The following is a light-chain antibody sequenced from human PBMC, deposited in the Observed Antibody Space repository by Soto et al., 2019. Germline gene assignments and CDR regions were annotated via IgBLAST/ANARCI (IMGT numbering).Light chain of an antibody. CDR3: QQYGSSQYT. CDR2: GAS. Sequence: IVLTQSPGTLSLSPGERATLSCRASQSVNNNYLAWYQQKPGQAPRLPSYGASSRATGIPDRFSGSGSGTDFTVTISRLEPDDYPVYYCQQYGSSQYTFGQGTKLEIK. V-gene: IGKV3-20*01. CDR1: QSVNNNY. J-gene: IGKJ2*01.